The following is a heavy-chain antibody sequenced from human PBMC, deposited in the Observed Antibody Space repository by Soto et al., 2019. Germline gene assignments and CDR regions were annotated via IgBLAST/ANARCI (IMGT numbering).Heavy chain of an antibody. CDR2: IYYSGST. Sequence: SETLSLTSTVSGGSISSGGYYWGWIRQHPGKCLEWIGYIYYSGSTYYNPSLKSRVTISVDTSKNQFSLKLSSVTDADTAVYYCARELDYYDSSGYYSHYYYYGMDVWGQATTLTGFS. J-gene: IGHJ6*02. D-gene: IGHD3-22*01. CDR3: ARELDYYDSSGYYSHYYYYGMDV. CDR1: GGSISSGGYY. V-gene: IGHV4-31*03.